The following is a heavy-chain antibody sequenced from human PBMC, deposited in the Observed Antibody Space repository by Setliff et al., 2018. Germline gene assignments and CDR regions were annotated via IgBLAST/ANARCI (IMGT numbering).Heavy chain of an antibody. CDR3: ASLGSSRDY. J-gene: IGHJ4*02. CDR1: RGSISSGSYY. CDR2: IYTSGST. V-gene: IGHV4-61*02. D-gene: IGHD6-13*01. Sequence: SETLSLTCTVSRGSISSGSYYWSWIRQPAGKGLEWIGRIYTSGSTNYNPSLKSRVTISVDTSKNQFSLKLSSVTAADTAVYYCASLGSSRDYWGQGTLVTVSS.